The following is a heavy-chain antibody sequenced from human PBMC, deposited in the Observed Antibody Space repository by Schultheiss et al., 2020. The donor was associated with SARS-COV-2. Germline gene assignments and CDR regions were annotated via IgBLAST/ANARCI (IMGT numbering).Heavy chain of an antibody. CDR3: ARFSGSYYNYYYYMDV. Sequence: SETLSLTCTVSGGSISSYYWSWIRQPPGKGLEWIGYIYYTGSTNYNPSLKSRVTISVDTSKNQFSLKLNSVTATDTAVYYCARFSGSYYNYYYYMDVWGKGTTVTVSS. CDR2: IYYTGST. V-gene: IGHV4-59*01. J-gene: IGHJ6*03. CDR1: GGSISSYY. D-gene: IGHD1-26*01.